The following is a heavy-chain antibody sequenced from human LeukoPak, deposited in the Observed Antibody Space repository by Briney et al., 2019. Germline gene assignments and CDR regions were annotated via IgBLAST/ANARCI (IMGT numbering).Heavy chain of an antibody. V-gene: IGHV3-48*03. D-gene: IGHD3-3*01. J-gene: IGHJ6*02. Sequence: GGSLRLSCAASGFTFSSYEMNWVRPAPGKGLEWVSYISSSGSTIYYADSVKGRFTNSRDNAKNSLYLQMNSLRAEDTAVYYCARGSGTIFGVVIIRGMDVWGQGTTVTVSS. CDR1: GFTFSSYE. CDR2: ISSSGSTI. CDR3: ARGSGTIFGVVIIRGMDV.